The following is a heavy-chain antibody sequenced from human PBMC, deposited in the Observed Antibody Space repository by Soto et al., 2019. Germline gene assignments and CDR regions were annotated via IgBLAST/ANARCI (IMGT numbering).Heavy chain of an antibody. CDR2: ISAYNGNT. Sequence: GASVKVSCTASGYTFTSYGISWVRQAPGQGLEWMGWISAYNGNTNYAQKLQGRVTMTTDTSTSTAYMELRSLRSDDTAVYYCARDRGDFWSGSYYYYMDVWGKGTTVTVSS. J-gene: IGHJ6*03. V-gene: IGHV1-18*01. CDR1: GYTFTSYG. CDR3: ARDRGDFWSGSYYYYMDV. D-gene: IGHD3-3*01.